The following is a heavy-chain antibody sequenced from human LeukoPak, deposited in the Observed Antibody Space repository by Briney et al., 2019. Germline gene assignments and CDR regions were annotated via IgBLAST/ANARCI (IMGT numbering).Heavy chain of an antibody. CDR3: ARPYERDKVADPFDY. D-gene: IGHD5-12*01. Sequence: GGSLRLSCAASGFNFDDYTMHWVRQAPGKGLEWVSSISWNSGRIDYADSVKGRFTISRDNAKNSLYLQMNSLRAEDTAVYYCARPYERDKVADPFDYWGQGTLVTVSS. V-gene: IGHV3-9*01. CDR2: ISWNSGRI. J-gene: IGHJ4*02. CDR1: GFNFDDYT.